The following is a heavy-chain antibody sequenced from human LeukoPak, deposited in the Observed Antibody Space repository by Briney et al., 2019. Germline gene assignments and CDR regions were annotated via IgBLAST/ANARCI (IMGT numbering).Heavy chain of an antibody. V-gene: IGHV4-30-4*08. CDR2: IYYSGST. D-gene: IGHD3-3*01. J-gene: IGHJ5*02. CDR3: ARGYNFWSGHNWFDP. CDR1: GGSISSGDYY. Sequence: PSQTLSLTCTVSGGSISSGDYYWSWIRQPPGKGLEWIGYIYYSGSTYYNPSLKSRVTISVDTSKNQFSLKLSSVTAADTAVYYCARGYNFWSGHNWFDPWGQGTLVTVSS.